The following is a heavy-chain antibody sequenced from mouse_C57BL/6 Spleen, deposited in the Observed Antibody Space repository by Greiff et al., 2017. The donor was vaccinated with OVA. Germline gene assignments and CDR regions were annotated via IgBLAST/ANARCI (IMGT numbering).Heavy chain of an antibody. D-gene: IGHD1-1*01. J-gene: IGHJ4*01. CDR1: GYTFTDYE. CDR3: TIVPITTVVSRAMDY. V-gene: IGHV1-15*01. Sequence: VQLQQSGAELVRPGASVTLSCKASGYTFTDYEMHWVKQTPVHGLEWIGAIDPETGGTAYNQKFKGKAILTADKSSSTAYMELRSLTSEDSAVYYCTIVPITTVVSRAMDYWGQGTSVTVSS. CDR2: IDPETGGT.